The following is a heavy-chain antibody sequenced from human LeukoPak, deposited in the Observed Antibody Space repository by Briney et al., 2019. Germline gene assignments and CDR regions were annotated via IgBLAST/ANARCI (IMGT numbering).Heavy chain of an antibody. V-gene: IGHV3-7*01. CDR1: GFTFSSSW. D-gene: IGHD6-19*01. J-gene: IGHJ4*02. CDR3: VRASAGTYFDY. CDR2: IKHDGSEK. Sequence: GGSLRLSCETPGFTFSSSWMNWVRQAPGKGLEWVANIKHDGSEKYYLDSVKGRFTISRDNAKNSMYLQMNSLSAEDTAVYYCVRASAGTYFDYWGQGTLVTVSS.